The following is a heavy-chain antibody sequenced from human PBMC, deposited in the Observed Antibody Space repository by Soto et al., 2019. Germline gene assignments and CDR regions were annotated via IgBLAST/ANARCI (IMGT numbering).Heavy chain of an antibody. J-gene: IGHJ4*02. Sequence: SETLSLTCAVSGGSISSPNWWSWIRQPPGEGLEWIGEVYHSGSTKYSPSLKSRVTMSVDKSKNQFSLNLSSVTAADTAMYYCACYYDSSGYRFDYWGQGTLVTVSS. CDR2: VYHSGST. D-gene: IGHD3-22*01. V-gene: IGHV4-4*02. CDR3: ACYYDSSGYRFDY. CDR1: GGSISSPNW.